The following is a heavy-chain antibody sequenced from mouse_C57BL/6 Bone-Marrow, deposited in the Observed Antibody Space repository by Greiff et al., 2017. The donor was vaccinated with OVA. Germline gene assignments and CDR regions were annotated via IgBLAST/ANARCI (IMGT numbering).Heavy chain of an antibody. CDR2: INPYNGGT. J-gene: IGHJ4*01. D-gene: IGHD1-1*01. CDR1: GYTFTDYY. V-gene: IGHV1-19*01. CDR3: ARFGYYGSSFYAMDY. Sequence: EVKLMESGPVLVKPGASVKMSCKASGYTFTDYYMNWVKQSHGKSLEWIGVINPYNGGTSYNQKFKGKATLTVDKSSSTAYMELNSLTSEDSAVYYCARFGYYGSSFYAMDYWGQGTSVTVSS.